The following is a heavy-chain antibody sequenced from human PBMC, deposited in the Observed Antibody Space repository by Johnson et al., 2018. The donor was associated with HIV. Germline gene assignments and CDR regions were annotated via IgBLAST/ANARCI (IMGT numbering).Heavy chain of an antibody. CDR3: TTDLAAVGSGAFDI. J-gene: IGHJ3*02. Sequence: VQLVESGGGLVQPGGSLRLYCTASGFTFSNVWMSWVRQAPGKGLEWVGRIKRKTDGGTTDYAAPVKGRFTISRDDSKNTLYLQMNSLKTEDTAVYYCTTDLAAVGSGAFDIWGQGTMVTVSS. V-gene: IGHV3-15*01. CDR1: GFTFSNVW. CDR2: IKRKTDGGTT. D-gene: IGHD6-13*01.